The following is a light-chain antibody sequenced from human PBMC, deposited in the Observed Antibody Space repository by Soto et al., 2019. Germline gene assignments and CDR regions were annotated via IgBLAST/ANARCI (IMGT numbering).Light chain of an antibody. J-gene: IGKJ4*01. Sequence: DIQMTQSPSTLSGSVGDRVTITCRASQTISSWLAWYQQKPGKAPKLLIYAASSLQSGVPSRFSGSGSGTEITLTISSLQPEDSATYYCLQYNSYPVTFGGGTKVDIK. V-gene: IGKV1-5*01. CDR3: LQYNSYPVT. CDR1: QTISSW. CDR2: AAS.